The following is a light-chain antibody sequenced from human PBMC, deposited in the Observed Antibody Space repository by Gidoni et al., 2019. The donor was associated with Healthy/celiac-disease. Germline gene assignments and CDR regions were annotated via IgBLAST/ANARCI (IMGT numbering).Light chain of an antibody. CDR1: QGISSW. CDR3: QPANSPPPT. CDR2: AAS. V-gene: IGKV1D-12*01. J-gene: IGKJ3*01. Sequence: DIQMTQSPSSVSASVGDRVTITCRASQGISSWLAWYQQKPGKAPKLLIFAASSLQSRVPSRFSRSGSWTDFTLTISSLQPGDFATYYCQPANSPPPTFGPGTKVDIK.